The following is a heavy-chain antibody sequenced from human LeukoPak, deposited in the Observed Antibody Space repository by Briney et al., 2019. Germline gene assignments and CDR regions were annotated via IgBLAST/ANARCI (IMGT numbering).Heavy chain of an antibody. CDR3: SRGGANDL. CDR1: GGSISSYY. Sequence: PSETLSLTCTVSGGSISSYYWSWIRQPPGKGLEWIGYIYYSGSTNYNPSLKSRVTISVDTSKNQFSLKLSSVTAADTAAYFCSRGGANDLWGQGTLVTVSS. CDR2: IYYSGST. V-gene: IGHV4-59*01. J-gene: IGHJ5*02. D-gene: IGHD4/OR15-4a*01.